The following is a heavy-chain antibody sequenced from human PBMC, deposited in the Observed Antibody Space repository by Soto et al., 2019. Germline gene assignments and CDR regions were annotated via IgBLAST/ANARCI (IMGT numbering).Heavy chain of an antibody. D-gene: IGHD3-10*01. Sequence: SETLSLTCTVSGGSISSYYWSWIRQPPGKGLEWIGYIYYSGSTNYNPSLKSRVTISVDTSKNQFSLKLSSVTAADTAVYYCARSWFGELNWFVHWGQGTLVTVS. CDR1: GGSISSYY. CDR3: ARSWFGELNWFVH. V-gene: IGHV4-59*01. J-gene: IGHJ5*02. CDR2: IYYSGST.